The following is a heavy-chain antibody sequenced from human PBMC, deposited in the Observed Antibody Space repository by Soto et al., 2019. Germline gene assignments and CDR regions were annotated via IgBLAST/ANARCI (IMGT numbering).Heavy chain of an antibody. J-gene: IGHJ3*02. CDR1: GFSLSTSGMC. CDR3: ARKITIFGVDAFDI. Sequence: SGPTLVNPTQTLTLTCTFSGFSLSTSGMCVSWIRQPPVKALEWLALIDWDDYKYYSTSLKTMLTIFKDTSKNQVVLIMTNMDPLDTATYYCARKITIFGVDAFDIWGQGTMVTVSS. CDR2: IDWDDYK. D-gene: IGHD3-3*01. V-gene: IGHV2-70*01.